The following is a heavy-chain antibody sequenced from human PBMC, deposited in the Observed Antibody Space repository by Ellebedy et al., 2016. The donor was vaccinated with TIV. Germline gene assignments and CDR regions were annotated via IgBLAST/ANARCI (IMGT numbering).Heavy chain of an antibody. V-gene: IGHV3-73*01. Sequence: PGGSLRLSCAAPGFAFSGSAIHWARQASGKGLEWVGRIRSKANNYATIYAASVKGRFIISRDDSKNTAYLQMNSLKTEDTALYFCTRQGGYDYGREFDYWGQGSLVTVSS. CDR2: IRSKANNYAT. D-gene: IGHD5-12*01. CDR3: TRQGGYDYGREFDY. J-gene: IGHJ4*02. CDR1: GFAFSGSA.